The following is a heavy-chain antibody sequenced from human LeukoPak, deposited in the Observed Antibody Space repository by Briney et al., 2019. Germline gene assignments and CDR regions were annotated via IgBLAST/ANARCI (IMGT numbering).Heavy chain of an antibody. Sequence: QPGRSLRLSCAASGXTFSSYGMHWVRQAPGKGLEWVAVIWYDGSDKYYADSVKGRFTISRDNSKNTLYLQMNSLRVEDTAVYYCARVLGDSGWYLGWFDPWGQGTLVTVSS. CDR3: ARVLGDSGWYLGWFDP. CDR1: GXTFSSYG. V-gene: IGHV3-33*01. D-gene: IGHD6-19*01. J-gene: IGHJ5*02. CDR2: IWYDGSDK.